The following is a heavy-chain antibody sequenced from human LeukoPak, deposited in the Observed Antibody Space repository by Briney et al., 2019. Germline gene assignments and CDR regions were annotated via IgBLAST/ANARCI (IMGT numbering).Heavy chain of an antibody. Sequence: GRSLRLSCAASGFTFTAYLIHWVRQAPGKGLEWVANINQDGSDKYYVDSVMGRFTISKDNAKNSVYLQMNSLRPEDTAIYYCAWYGVTHGLDVWGQGTTVTVSS. CDR1: GFTFTAYL. D-gene: IGHD3-10*01. CDR2: INQDGSDK. V-gene: IGHV3-7*01. CDR3: AWYGVTHGLDV. J-gene: IGHJ6*02.